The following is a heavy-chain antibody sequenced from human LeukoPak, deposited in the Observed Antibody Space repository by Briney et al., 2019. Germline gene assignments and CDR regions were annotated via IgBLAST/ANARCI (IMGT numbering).Heavy chain of an antibody. J-gene: IGHJ4*02. Sequence: ASVKVSCKASGGTFSSYAISWVRQAPGQGLEWMGGIIPIFGTANYAQKFQGRVTITADESTSTAYMELSSLRSEDTAVYYCAREAAGTSGYFDYWGQGTLVTVSS. V-gene: IGHV1-69*13. CDR2: IIPIFGTA. CDR1: GGTFSSYA. D-gene: IGHD6-13*01. CDR3: AREAAGTSGYFDY.